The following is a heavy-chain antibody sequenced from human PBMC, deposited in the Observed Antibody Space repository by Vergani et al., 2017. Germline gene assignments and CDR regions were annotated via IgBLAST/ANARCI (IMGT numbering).Heavy chain of an antibody. D-gene: IGHD5-12*01. J-gene: IGHJ4*02. CDR1: GYSIRIGYY. V-gene: IGHV4-38-2*01. Sequence: QVQLQESGPGLVEPSETLSLTCAVSGYSIRIGYYWGWIRQPPGKGLDWIGSIYHSGSTHYNPSLKSRVTISVDTSKNDFSLKVTSVTAADTAVYYCTRQPQEGASGPPSVPTWGQGISVIVSS. CDR3: TRQPQEGASGPPSVPT. CDR2: IYHSGST.